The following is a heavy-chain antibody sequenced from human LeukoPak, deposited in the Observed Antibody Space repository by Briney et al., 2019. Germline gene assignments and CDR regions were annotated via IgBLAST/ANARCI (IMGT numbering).Heavy chain of an antibody. CDR1: GSTFSTYW. V-gene: IGHV3-7*01. Sequence: GGSLRLSCAASGSTFSTYWMNWFRQTPGKGLEWVAKIRGDGGEKDHVASVKGRFTISRDKAKNSLYLQMNSLRVEDTAIYYCARGGAARPDFWGQGTLVTVSS. CDR3: ARGGAARPDF. J-gene: IGHJ4*02. CDR2: IRGDGGEK. D-gene: IGHD6-6*01.